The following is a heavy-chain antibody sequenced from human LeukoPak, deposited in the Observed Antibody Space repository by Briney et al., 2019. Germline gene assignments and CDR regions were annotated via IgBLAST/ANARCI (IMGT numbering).Heavy chain of an antibody. CDR2: IRFDGSNK. CDR3: AEDQQLEPFHY. D-gene: IGHD1-1*01. J-gene: IGHJ4*02. CDR1: GFLFRDYG. V-gene: IGHV3-30*02. Sequence: GGSLRLSCVASGFLFRDYGMNWVRQVPGKGLEWVTFIRFDGSNKYYADSVKGRFTISKDNSKATVYLQMDSLRSEDTGIYYCAEDQQLEPFHYWGRGTLVTVSS.